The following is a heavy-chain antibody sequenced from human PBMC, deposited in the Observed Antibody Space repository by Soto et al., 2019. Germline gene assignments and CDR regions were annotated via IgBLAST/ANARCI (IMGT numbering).Heavy chain of an antibody. D-gene: IGHD3-22*01. CDR3: AKGMNYDTSGYSYIGRDYLDS. V-gene: IGHV3-23*01. CDR1: GFPFSDYA. J-gene: IGHJ4*02. Sequence: HPGGSLRLSCAGSGFPFSDYALTWVRQAPGKWLEWVSHISGSGGKTYYADSVKGRFIISRDNSKNSLFLQMNGLRAEDTAVYYCAKGMNYDTSGYSYIGRDYLDSWGQGXMVTVYS. CDR2: ISGSGGKT.